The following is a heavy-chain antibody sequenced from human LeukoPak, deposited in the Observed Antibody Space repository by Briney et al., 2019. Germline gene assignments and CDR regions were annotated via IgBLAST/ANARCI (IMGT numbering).Heavy chain of an antibody. V-gene: IGHV7-4-1*02. CDR2: INTNTGNP. CDR3: ARERRSSSPGEQQLVRAFDI. D-gene: IGHD6-13*01. J-gene: IGHJ3*02. CDR1: GYTFTNYA. Sequence: ASVKVSCKASGYTFTNYAMNWVRQAPGQGLEWMGWINTNTGNPTYAQGFTGRFVFSLDTSVSTAYLQISSLKAEDTAMYYCARERRSSSPGEQQLVRAFDIWGQGTMVSVSS.